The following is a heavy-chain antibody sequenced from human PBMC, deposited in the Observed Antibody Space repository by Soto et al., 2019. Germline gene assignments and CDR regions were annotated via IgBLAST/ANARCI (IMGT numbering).Heavy chain of an antibody. J-gene: IGHJ4*02. V-gene: IGHV3-53*01. CDR1: GFTVSSNY. CDR3: ARGEWELLPFDY. D-gene: IGHD1-26*01. CDR2: IYSGGST. Sequence: LRLSCAASGFTVSSNYMSWARQAPGKGLEWVSVIYSGGSTYYADSVKGRFTISRDNSKNTLYLQMNSLRAEDTAVYYCARGEWELLPFDYWGQGTLVTVSS.